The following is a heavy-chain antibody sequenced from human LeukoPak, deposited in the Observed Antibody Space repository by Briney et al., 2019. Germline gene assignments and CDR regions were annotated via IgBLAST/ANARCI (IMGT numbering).Heavy chain of an antibody. CDR2: INSDGSST. CDR1: GFTFDDYA. Sequence: GGSLRLSCAASGFTFDDYAMHWVRQAPGKGLVWVSRINSDGSSTSYADSVKGRFTISRDNAKNTLYLQMNSLRAEDTAVYYCARDTYYYDSSGPRGADYWGQGTLVTVSS. J-gene: IGHJ4*02. D-gene: IGHD3-22*01. V-gene: IGHV3-74*01. CDR3: ARDTYYYDSSGPRGADY.